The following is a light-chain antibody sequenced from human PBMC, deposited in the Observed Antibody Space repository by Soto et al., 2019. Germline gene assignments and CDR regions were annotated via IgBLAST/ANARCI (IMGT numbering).Light chain of an antibody. Sequence: DIQMTQSPSTLSASVGDRVTITCRASQSINNWLAWYQQKPGEAPKVHIYKASSLESGVPSRFSGSASGTEFTLTVTSLQPDDFATYYCQQYDCYPYTYGQGTKLEIK. CDR1: QSINNW. CDR2: KAS. CDR3: QQYDCYPYT. V-gene: IGKV1-5*03. J-gene: IGKJ2*01.